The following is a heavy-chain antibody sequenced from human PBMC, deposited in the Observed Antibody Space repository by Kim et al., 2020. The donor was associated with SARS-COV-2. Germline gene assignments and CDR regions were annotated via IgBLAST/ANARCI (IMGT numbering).Heavy chain of an antibody. CDR3: NTRSSDWRWGTVGMDV. CDR2: IKGKTDGGTT. Sequence: GGSLRLSCVTSGFTFNNAGMTWVRQAPGKGLEWVGRIKGKTDGGTTEYAAPVKGRFTISRDDSKSMLYLQRNSLKTEDTAVYYCNTRSSDWRWGTVGMDVWGHRTPVTVSS. J-gene: IGHJ6*02. CDR1: GFTFNNAG. D-gene: IGHD6-19*01. V-gene: IGHV3-15*01.